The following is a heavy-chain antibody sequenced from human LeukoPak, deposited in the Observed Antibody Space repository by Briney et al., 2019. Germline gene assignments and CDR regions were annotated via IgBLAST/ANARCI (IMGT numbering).Heavy chain of an antibody. CDR3: AKDIYSSGWGRSPDY. Sequence: GGSLRLSCAASGFPFSTYAMSWVRQAPGKGLEWVSAISASGGSTYYADSVKGRFTISRDNSKNTLYLQMNSLRAEDTALYYCAKDIYSSGWGRSPDYWGQGTLVTVSS. CDR2: ISASGGST. CDR1: GFPFSTYA. D-gene: IGHD6-19*01. J-gene: IGHJ4*02. V-gene: IGHV3-23*01.